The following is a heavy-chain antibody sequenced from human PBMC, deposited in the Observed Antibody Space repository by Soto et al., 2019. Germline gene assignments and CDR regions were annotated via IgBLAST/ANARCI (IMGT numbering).Heavy chain of an antibody. Sequence: QVQLVQSGAEVKKPGSSVKFSCKASGGTFSSYAISWVRQAPGQGLEWMGGIIPIFGTANYAQKFQGRVTITEDESTSTAYMELSRLSSEDTAVYYCARDEEGEMDTGSWAGYWGQGTLVTVS. CDR3: ARDEEGEMDTGSWAGY. J-gene: IGHJ4*02. CDR2: IIPIFGTA. CDR1: GGTFSSYA. V-gene: IGHV1-69*01. D-gene: IGHD5-18*01.